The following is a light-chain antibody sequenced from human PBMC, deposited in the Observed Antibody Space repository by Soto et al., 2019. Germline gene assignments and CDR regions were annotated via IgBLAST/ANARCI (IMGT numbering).Light chain of an antibody. CDR3: QQRRDWPLT. CDR1: QSVSSY. J-gene: IGKJ4*01. CDR2: DAS. V-gene: IGKV3-11*01. Sequence: EIVLTQSPATLSLSPGERANLSCRASQSVSSYLAWYQQKPGQAPRLLISDASNRATGIPARFSGSGSGTDFTLTVSSLESEDFSVYYCQQRRDWPLTFGGGTKVEI.